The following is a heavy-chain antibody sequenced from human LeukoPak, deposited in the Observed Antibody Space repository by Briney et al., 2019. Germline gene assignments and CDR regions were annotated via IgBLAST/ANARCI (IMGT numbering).Heavy chain of an antibody. J-gene: IGHJ4*02. CDR3: ATRSDGYSQFDF. Sequence: GASLQISCKASGSNFTSYWIGWVRQLPGKGLEWMGIIYPGDSDTRYSPSFQGQVTISADKSVSTAYLQWSSLKASDSAIYYCATRSDGYSQFDFWGQGTLVTVSS. D-gene: IGHD5-24*01. V-gene: IGHV5-51*01. CDR1: GSNFTSYW. CDR2: IYPGDSDT.